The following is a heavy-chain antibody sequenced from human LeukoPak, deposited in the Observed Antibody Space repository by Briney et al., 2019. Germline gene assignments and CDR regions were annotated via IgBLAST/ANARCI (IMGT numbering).Heavy chain of an antibody. Sequence: PSGTLSLTCAVSGGSISSSNWWSWVRQPPGKGLEWIGEIYHSGSTNYNPSLKSRVTISADTSKSQFSLKLTSATAADTAVYYCARTVAARNSWFDPWGQGTLVIVSS. V-gene: IGHV4-4*02. CDR3: ARTVAARNSWFDP. CDR2: IYHSGST. CDR1: GGSISSSNW. D-gene: IGHD6-13*01. J-gene: IGHJ5*02.